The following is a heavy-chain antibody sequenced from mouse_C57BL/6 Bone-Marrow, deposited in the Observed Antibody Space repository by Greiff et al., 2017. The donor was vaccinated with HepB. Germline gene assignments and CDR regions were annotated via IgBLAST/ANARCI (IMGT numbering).Heavy chain of an antibody. CDR3: ARLDDGLYYFDY. J-gene: IGHJ2*01. D-gene: IGHD2-12*01. CDR2: IDPSDSYT. CDR1: GYTFTSYW. V-gene: IGHV1-59*01. Sequence: QVQLQQPGAELVRPGTSVKLSCKASGYTFTSYWTHWVKQRPGQGLEWIGVIDPSDSYTNYNQKFKGKATLTVDTSSSTAYMQLSSLTSEDSAVYYCARLDDGLYYFDYWGQGTTLTVSS.